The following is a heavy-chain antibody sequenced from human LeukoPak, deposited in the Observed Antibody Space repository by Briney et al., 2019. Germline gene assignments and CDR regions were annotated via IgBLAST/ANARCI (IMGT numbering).Heavy chain of an antibody. Sequence: KPSETLSLTCTVSGGSISSYYWSWIRQPPGKGLEWIGYIYYSGSTNYNPSLKSRVTISVDTSKNQFSLKLSSVTAADTAVYYCARLFYGDYASHWGQGTLVTVSS. CDR2: IYYSGST. V-gene: IGHV4-59*12. J-gene: IGHJ4*02. D-gene: IGHD4-17*01. CDR3: ARLFYGDYASH. CDR1: GGSISSYY.